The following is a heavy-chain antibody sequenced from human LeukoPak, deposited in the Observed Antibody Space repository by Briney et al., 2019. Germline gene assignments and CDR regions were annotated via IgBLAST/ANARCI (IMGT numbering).Heavy chain of an antibody. CDR2: IDYRGST. CDR3: ARSRSGYSYDHAAFEI. CDR1: GDSISTYY. D-gene: IGHD5-18*01. J-gene: IGHJ3*02. V-gene: IGHV4-59*01. Sequence: PSETLSLTCTVSGDSISTYYWSWIRQPPGKGLEWIAYIDYRGSTTYNPSLRSRVTISVDTSRNQFSLKLYSVTAADTAVYYCARSRSGYSYDHAAFEIWGQGTMVTVFS.